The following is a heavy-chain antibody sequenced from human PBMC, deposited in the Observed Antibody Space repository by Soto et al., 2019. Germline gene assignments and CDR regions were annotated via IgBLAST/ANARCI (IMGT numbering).Heavy chain of an antibody. D-gene: IGHD6-13*01. V-gene: IGHV1-8*01. Sequence: GASVKVSCKASGYTFTSYDINWVRQATGQGLEWMGWMNPNSGNTGYAQKFQGRVTMTRNTSISTAYMELSSLRSEDTAVYYCARGASGSSWYHQLPGDWFDPWGQGTLVTVSS. CDR1: GYTFTSYD. CDR3: ARGASGSSWYHQLPGDWFDP. J-gene: IGHJ5*02. CDR2: MNPNSGNT.